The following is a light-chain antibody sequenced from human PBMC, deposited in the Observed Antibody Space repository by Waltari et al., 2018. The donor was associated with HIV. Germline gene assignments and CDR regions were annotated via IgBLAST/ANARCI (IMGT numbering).Light chain of an antibody. Sequence: CELTQPPPASVSPGQTATLTRSVDKSGDKYVCWYQQKPGQSPVLVIHQYTKRPSGIPERFSGSNSGNTATLTISGTQAMDEADYYCQAWDVSTGVFGTGTKVTVL. CDR2: QYT. V-gene: IGLV3-1*01. CDR3: QAWDVSTGV. CDR1: KSGDKY. J-gene: IGLJ1*01.